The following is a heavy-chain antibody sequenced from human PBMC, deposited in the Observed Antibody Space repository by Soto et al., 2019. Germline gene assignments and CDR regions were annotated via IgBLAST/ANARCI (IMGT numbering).Heavy chain of an antibody. CDR1: GYTFTSYA. D-gene: IGHD3-16*01. CDR3: ARVSPFRDRTAFDI. J-gene: IGHJ3*02. V-gene: IGHV1-3*01. Sequence: QVQLVQSGAEVKKPGASVKFSCKASGYTFTSYAMHWVRPAPGQRLERMGWINSVNGNTKYSQKFQGRVTITRDTSASTAYRELSSLRSEDTAVYYCARVSPFRDRTAFDIWGQGTMVTVSS. CDR2: INSVNGNT.